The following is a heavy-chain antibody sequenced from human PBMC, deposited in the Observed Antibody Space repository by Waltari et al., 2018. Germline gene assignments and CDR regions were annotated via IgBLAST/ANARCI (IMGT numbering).Heavy chain of an antibody. D-gene: IGHD3-10*01. J-gene: IGHJ4*02. Sequence: QVQLQQSGPGLVEPSETLSLTCSVSGASMRSHYWHWVRQTPGEGLVWIGQIYYTGRSTYNPSLVSRVTVSIDRTKSQFSLQLTSVTAADTAVYYCARLGGNSGFDYWGQGVLVTVSS. CDR1: GASMRSHY. CDR3: ARLGGNSGFDY. CDR2: IYYTGRS. V-gene: IGHV4-59*08.